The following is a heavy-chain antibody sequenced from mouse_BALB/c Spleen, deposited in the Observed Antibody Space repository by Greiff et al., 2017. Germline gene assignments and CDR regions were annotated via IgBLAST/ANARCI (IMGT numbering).Heavy chain of an antibody. CDR3: ARQNGSTLDY. CDR1: GFTFSSYT. CDR2: ISSGGGNT. D-gene: IGHD1-1*01. J-gene: IGHJ2*01. V-gene: IGHV5-9*03. Sequence: EVQRVESGGGLVKPGGSLKLSCAASGFTFSSYTMSWVRQTPEKRLEWVATISSGGGNTYYPDSVKGRFTISRDNAKNNLYLQMSSLRSEDTALYYCARQNGSTLDYWGQGTTLTVSA.